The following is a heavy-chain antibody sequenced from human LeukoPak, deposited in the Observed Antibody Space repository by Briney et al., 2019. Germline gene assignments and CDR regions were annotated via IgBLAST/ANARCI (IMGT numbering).Heavy chain of an antibody. Sequence: PSETLSLTCAVSGDSITSSKWWSWVRQSPEKGLEWIGEIYHSGTTNYNPSLKSRVTISVDKSKNQFSLNLSSVTAADTAVYYCASGSHAVTTHFDYWGQGTLVTVSS. CDR1: GDSITSSKW. CDR2: IYHSGTT. D-gene: IGHD3-16*01. V-gene: IGHV4-4*02. CDR3: ASGSHAVTTHFDY. J-gene: IGHJ4*02.